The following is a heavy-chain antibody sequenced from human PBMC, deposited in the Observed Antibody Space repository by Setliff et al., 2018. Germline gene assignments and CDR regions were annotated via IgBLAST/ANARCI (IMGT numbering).Heavy chain of an antibody. D-gene: IGHD3-10*01. CDR1: GYTFTSYY. CDR3: ARVRGLGSMVRGVDY. CDR2: INPSGGT. Sequence: ASVKVSCKASGYTFTSYYMHWVRQAPGQGLEWMGIINPSGGTNYAQKFQGRVTMTRDTSISTAYMELSRLRSDDTAVYYCARVRGLGSMVRGVDYWGQGTLVTVSS. J-gene: IGHJ4*02. V-gene: IGHV1-2*02.